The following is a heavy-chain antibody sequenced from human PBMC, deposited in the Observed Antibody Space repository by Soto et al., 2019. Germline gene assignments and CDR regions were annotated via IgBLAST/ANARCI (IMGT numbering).Heavy chain of an antibody. CDR2: IYHSGST. CDR3: ARIPGP. CDR1: GGSISSGGYS. V-gene: IGHV4-30-2*01. Sequence: SETLSLTCAVSGGSISSGGYSWSWLRQPPGKGLEWIGYIYHSGSTYYNPSLKSRVTISVDRSKNQFSLKLISVTAADTAVYYCARIPGPWGQGTLVTVSS. J-gene: IGHJ5*02.